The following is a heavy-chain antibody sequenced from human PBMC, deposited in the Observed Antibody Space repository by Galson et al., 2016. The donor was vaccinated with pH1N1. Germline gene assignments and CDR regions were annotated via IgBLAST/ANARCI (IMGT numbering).Heavy chain of an antibody. CDR3: ARMGDCGGVLSGD. D-gene: IGHD2-21*01. J-gene: IGHJ4*02. CDR1: GFSLTTTGVC. V-gene: IGHV2-70*17. CDR2: TDWDDDT. Sequence: PALVKPTQTLTLTCTFSGFSLTTTGVCVSWLRQPPGKALEWLARTDWDDDTFYSPSLKTRLTISKDTSRNQVVLTMTNMDPVDTATYYCARMGDCGGVLSGDWGRGTLVTVSS.